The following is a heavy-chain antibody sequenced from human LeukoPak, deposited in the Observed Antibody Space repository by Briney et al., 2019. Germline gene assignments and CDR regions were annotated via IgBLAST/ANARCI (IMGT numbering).Heavy chain of an antibody. CDR3: ASFFCMSAVCYYLDY. Sequence: SSVTVSYMASGYTFNNYDMGLLRLAPRPPREGVGWIKTNTCHPTYAQGFAGRFVFSLDTSVSTAYLQISSLEAEESAVYYCASFFCMSAVCYYLDYWGQGTPVTVS. V-gene: IGHV7-4-1*02. D-gene: IGHD2-8*02. CDR1: GYTFNNYD. CDR2: IKTNTCHP. J-gene: IGHJ4*02.